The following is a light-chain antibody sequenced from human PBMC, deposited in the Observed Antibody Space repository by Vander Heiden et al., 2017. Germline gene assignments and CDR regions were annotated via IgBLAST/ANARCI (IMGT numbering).Light chain of an antibody. CDR1: QNIRNW. CDR2: KAS. J-gene: IGKJ2*01. CDR3: QQYNSYSSYT. Sequence: DIQMTQSPYTLSASVGDSVTITCRASQNIRNWLAWYQQKPGKAPKLLIYKASSLESGVPSRFSGSGSGTEFTLTISSLQPDDFATYYCQQYNSYSSYTFGQGTKLEIK. V-gene: IGKV1-5*03.